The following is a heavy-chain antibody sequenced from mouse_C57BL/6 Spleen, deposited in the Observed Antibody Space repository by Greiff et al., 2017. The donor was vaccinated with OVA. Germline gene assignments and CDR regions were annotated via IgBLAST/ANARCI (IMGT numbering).Heavy chain of an antibody. V-gene: IGHV1-4*01. D-gene: IGHD4-1*01. Sequence: VQRQQSGAELARPGASVKISCTASGYTFTSYTMHWVKQRPGQGLEWIGYINPSSGYIKYNHTFKDKFTFTADKSSNTAYMQLSSLISEEATVNYCAGMGVGTGTFDYWGQGTTLTVSS. CDR1: GYTFTSYT. CDR2: INPSSGYI. J-gene: IGHJ2*01. CDR3: AGMGVGTGTFDY.